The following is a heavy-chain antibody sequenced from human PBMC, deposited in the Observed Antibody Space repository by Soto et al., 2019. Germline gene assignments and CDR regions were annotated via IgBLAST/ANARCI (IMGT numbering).Heavy chain of an antibody. V-gene: IGHV4-34*01. J-gene: IGHJ1*01. Sequence: QVQLQQWGAGLVTPSETLSLTCAVSGGSFTGYFWSWIRQPPGKGLVWIGEITPTGGTNYNPSLKSRVTISVDTSKNQLSLKVTSVTAADTGVYYWARGSSTSSWCLQYWGQGSAVTVSS. CDR3: ARGSSTSSWCLQY. CDR1: GGSFTGYF. D-gene: IGHD6-13*01. CDR2: ITPTGGT.